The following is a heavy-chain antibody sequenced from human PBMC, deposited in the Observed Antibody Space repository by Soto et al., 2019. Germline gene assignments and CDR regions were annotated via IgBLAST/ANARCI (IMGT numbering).Heavy chain of an antibody. CDR1: GFTFTRYS. J-gene: IGHJ4*02. V-gene: IGHV3-21*01. CDR3: ARESEDLTSNFDY. CDR2: ISSTTNYI. Sequence: GGSLRLSCAASGFTFTRYSMNWVRQAPGKGLEWVSSISSTTNYIYYADSMKGRFTVSRDNAKNSVYLEMNSLSAEDTAVYYCARESEDLTSNFDYWGQGTLVPVSS.